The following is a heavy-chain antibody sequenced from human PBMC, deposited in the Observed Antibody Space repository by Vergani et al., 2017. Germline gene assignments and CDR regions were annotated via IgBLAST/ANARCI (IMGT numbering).Heavy chain of an antibody. CDR3: ARDLFSSSSWYLQGAFDI. CDR2: ISSSSSTI. D-gene: IGHD6-13*01. J-gene: IGHJ3*02. V-gene: IGHV3-48*01. Sequence: EVQLVESGGGLVQPGGSLRLSCAASGFTFSSYIMNWVRQAPGKGLEWVSYISSSSSTIYYADAVKGRFTSSRDNAKNSRYLQMNSLRAEDTAVYYCARDLFSSSSWYLQGAFDIWGQGTMGTVSS. CDR1: GFTFSSYI.